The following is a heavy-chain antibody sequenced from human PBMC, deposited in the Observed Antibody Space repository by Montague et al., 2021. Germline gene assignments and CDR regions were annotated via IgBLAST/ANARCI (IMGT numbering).Heavy chain of an antibody. CDR2: VKHIGST. CDR3: SSDRGHFDY. V-gene: IGHV4-34*01. CDR1: GGSLSEYY. Sequence: SETLSLTCDVSGGSLSEYYWTWIRQSPEQGMERICVVKHIGSTNNNPNLKSSVTMSVEEYKNQFSLKLRSVTAADTAVYYCSSDRGHFDYWGQGTVVTVSS. J-gene: IGHJ4*02. D-gene: IGHD3-10*01.